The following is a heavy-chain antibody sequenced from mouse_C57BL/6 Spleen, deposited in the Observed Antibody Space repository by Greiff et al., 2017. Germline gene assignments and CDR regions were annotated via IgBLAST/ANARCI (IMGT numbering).Heavy chain of an antibody. CDR3: ARKWYCGSRGYWYFDG. D-gene: IGHD1-1*01. CDR1: GYTFTDYN. Sequence: VQLQQSGPELVKPGASVKIPCKASGYTFTDYNMDWVKQSHGKSLEWIGDINPNNGGTIYNQKFKGKATLTVDKSSSTAYMELRSLTSEDTAVYYCARKWYCGSRGYWYFDGWGTGATGTVSS. V-gene: IGHV1-18*01. J-gene: IGHJ1*03. CDR2: INPNNGGT.